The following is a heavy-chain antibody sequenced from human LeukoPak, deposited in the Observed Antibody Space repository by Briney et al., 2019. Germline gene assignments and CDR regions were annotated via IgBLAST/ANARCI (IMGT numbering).Heavy chain of an antibody. Sequence: PGGSLRLSCAASGFTVSSNYMSWVRQAPGKGLEWVSAISGSGGSTYYADSVKGRFTISRDNSKNTLYLQMNSLRAEDTAVYYCAKGLSNTMIVVAYDYWGQGTLVTVSS. CDR2: ISGSGGST. V-gene: IGHV3-23*01. CDR3: AKGLSNTMIVVAYDY. J-gene: IGHJ4*02. CDR1: GFTVSSNY. D-gene: IGHD3-22*01.